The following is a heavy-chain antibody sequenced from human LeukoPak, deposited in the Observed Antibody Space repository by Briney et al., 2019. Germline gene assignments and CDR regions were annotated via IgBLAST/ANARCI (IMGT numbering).Heavy chain of an antibody. V-gene: IGHV4-4*02. J-gene: IGHJ2*01. CDR2: IYHSGST. CDR1: GGSISSSNW. CDR3: ARDRRIAVAGTRWYFDL. D-gene: IGHD6-19*01. Sequence: SETLSLTCAVSGGSISSSNWWSWVRQPPGKGLEWIGEIYHSGSTNYNPSLKSRVTISVDKSKNQFSLKLSSVTAADTAVYYCARDRRIAVAGTRWYFDLWGRGTLVTVSS.